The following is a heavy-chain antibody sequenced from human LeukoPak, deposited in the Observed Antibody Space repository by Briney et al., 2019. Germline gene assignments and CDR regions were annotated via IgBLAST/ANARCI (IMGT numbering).Heavy chain of an antibody. CDR2: INPNSGGT. D-gene: IGHD5-12*01. V-gene: IGHV1-2*06. Sequence: ASVKVSCKASGYTFTGYYMHWVRQAPGQGLEWIGRINPNSGGTNYAQKFQGRVTMTRDTSISTAYMELSRLRSDDTAVYYCARDPQLLSGYDTGFDYWGQGTLVTVSS. CDR1: GYTFTGYY. J-gene: IGHJ4*02. CDR3: ARDPQLLSGYDTGFDY.